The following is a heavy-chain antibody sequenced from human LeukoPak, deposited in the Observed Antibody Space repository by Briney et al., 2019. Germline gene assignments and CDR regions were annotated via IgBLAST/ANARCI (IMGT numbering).Heavy chain of an antibody. CDR2: INPNSGGT. D-gene: IGHD2-21*02. CDR1: GYTFTGYY. CDR3: ASSSGSCCGGDCYSPYYYYGMDV. J-gene: IGHJ6*02. V-gene: IGHV1-2*02. Sequence: ASVKVSCKASGYTFTGYYMHWVRQAPGQGLEWMGWINPNSGGTNYAQKFQGRVTMTRDTSISTAYMELSRLRSDDTAVYYCASSSGSCCGGDCYSPYYYYGMDVWGQGTTVTVSS.